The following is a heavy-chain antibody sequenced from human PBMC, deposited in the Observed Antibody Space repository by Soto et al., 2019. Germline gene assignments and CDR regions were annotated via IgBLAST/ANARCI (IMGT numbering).Heavy chain of an antibody. Sequence: PVGSLRLSCAASGFTSSYYWIHWVRQAPGKGLVWVSRINGDGNSISYADSVKGRFTISRDNAKNTLYLQMSSLRAEDTALYYCARGDAYSFDSWGQGTLVTVSS. CDR2: INGDGNSI. D-gene: IGHD4-4*01. CDR1: GFTSSYYW. V-gene: IGHV3-74*01. CDR3: ARGDAYSFDS. J-gene: IGHJ4*02.